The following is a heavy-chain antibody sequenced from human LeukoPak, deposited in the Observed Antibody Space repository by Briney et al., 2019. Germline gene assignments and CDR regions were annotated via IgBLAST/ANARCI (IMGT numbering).Heavy chain of an antibody. D-gene: IGHD1-26*01. V-gene: IGHV3-11*01. Sequence: GGSLRLSCVASGFSFSDYYMTWIRQAPGKGLEWLSYIDTGSSVYYADSVKGRLTVSRDNAKNSLYLQLNSLRAEDTAVYYCAREVYSGSYFEHWGQGTLVTVSS. CDR2: IDTGSSV. CDR3: AREVYSGSYFEH. J-gene: IGHJ4*02. CDR1: GFSFSDYY.